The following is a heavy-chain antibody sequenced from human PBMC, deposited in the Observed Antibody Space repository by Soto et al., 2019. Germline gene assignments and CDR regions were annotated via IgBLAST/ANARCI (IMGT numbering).Heavy chain of an antibody. CDR2: INPNSGGT. Sequence: ASVKVSCKASGYTFTGYYMHWVRQAPGQGLEWMGWINPNSGGTNYAQKFQGWVTMTRDTSISTAYMELSRLRSDDTAVYYCARDLSTGTTNYYYYGMDVWGQGTTVTVSS. V-gene: IGHV1-2*04. CDR3: ARDLSTGTTNYYYYGMDV. D-gene: IGHD1-1*01. J-gene: IGHJ6*02. CDR1: GYTFTGYY.